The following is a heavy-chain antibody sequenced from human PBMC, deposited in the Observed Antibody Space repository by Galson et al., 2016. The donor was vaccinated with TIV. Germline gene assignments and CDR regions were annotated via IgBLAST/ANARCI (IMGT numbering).Heavy chain of an antibody. Sequence: ETLSLTCSVSDDAISRYYWSWIRVPPGKGLEWIGNVYYTGSTDYNPSLRSRVTMSVDLSKDQFSLSLNSVTAAATAVYYCARVTPAFYGVQRYHYFGMDVWGQGTSVTVSS. D-gene: IGHD2/OR15-2a*01. J-gene: IGHJ6*02. V-gene: IGHV4-59*01. CDR1: DDAISRYY. CDR2: VYYTGST. CDR3: ARVTPAFYGVQRYHYFGMDV.